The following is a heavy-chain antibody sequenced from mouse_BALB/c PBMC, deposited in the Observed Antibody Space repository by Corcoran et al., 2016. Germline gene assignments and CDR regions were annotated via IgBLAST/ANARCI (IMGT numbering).Heavy chain of an antibody. CDR2: INTNTGEP. J-gene: IGHJ3*01. V-gene: IGHV9-3*02. CDR3: ASNYGSSYSWFAY. D-gene: IGHD1-1*01. CDR1: GYTFTNYG. Sequence: QIQLVQSGPELKKPGETVKISCKASGYTFTNYGMNWVKQAPGKGLKWMGWINTNTGEPTYAEEFKGRFAFSSETSASTAYLQINNLKNEDTATYFCASNYGSSYSWFAYWGQGTLVTVSA.